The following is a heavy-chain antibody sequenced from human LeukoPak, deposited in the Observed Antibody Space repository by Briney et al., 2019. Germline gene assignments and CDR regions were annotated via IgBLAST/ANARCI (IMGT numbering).Heavy chain of an antibody. V-gene: IGHV3-15*01. J-gene: IGHJ4*02. CDR3: ATGRSGYFDS. CDR2: IKSKSDGGIK. CDR1: GLTLSNAW. Sequence: GGSHRLSCAASGLTLSNAWMTWVRQAPGKGLEWVARIKSKSDGGIKDYAAPVKGTFTISRDDSENTVYLQMNSLKIEDTAVYYCATGRSGYFDSWGQGTLVFVSS.